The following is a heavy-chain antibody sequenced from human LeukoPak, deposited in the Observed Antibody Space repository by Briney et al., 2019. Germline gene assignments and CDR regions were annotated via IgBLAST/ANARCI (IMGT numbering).Heavy chain of an antibody. CDR3: AKARPGGCSGGSCYPLSTRFDP. V-gene: IGHV3-30*18. D-gene: IGHD2-15*01. CDR2: ISYDGSNK. J-gene: IGHJ5*02. CDR1: GFTFSSYG. Sequence: GGSLRLSCAASGFTFSSYGMHWVRQAPGKGLEWVAVISYDGSNKYYADSVKGRFTISRDNSKNTLYLQMNSLRAEDTAVYYCAKARPGGCSGGSCYPLSTRFDPWGQGTLVTVSS.